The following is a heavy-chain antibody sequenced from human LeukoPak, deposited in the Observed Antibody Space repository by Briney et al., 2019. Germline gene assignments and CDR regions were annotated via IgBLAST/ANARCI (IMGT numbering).Heavy chain of an antibody. CDR2: IYYSGST. D-gene: IGHD3-22*01. CDR1: GASISNYY. J-gene: IGHJ5*02. Sequence: PSETLSLTRTVSGASISNYYWSWIRQPPGKGLEWIGYIYYSGSTNYNPSLKSRVTISVDTSKNQFSLKLSSVTAADTAVYYCARDRDYYDSSGYRWFDPWGQGTLVTVSS. CDR3: ARDRDYYDSSGYRWFDP. V-gene: IGHV4-59*01.